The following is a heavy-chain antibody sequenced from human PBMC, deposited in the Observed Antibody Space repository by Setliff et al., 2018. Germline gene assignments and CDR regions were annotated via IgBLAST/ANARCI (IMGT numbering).Heavy chain of an antibody. J-gene: IGHJ6*03. CDR2: VYTSWST. CDR1: GDSISSRTHY. V-gene: IGHV4-61*09. D-gene: IGHD3-3*01. CDR3: ARVSGFQYMDV. Sequence: VTPSETLSLTCTVSGDSISSRTHYWSWIRQPAGKGLEWIGQVYTSWSTNYNPSLKSRVTISLDTSKNQFSLNLSSLTAADTAVYYCARVSGFQYMDVWGKGTTVTVSS.